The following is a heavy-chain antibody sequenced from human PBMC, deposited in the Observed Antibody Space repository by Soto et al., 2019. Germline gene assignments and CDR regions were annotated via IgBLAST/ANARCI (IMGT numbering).Heavy chain of an antibody. Sequence: QVQLQESGPGLVKPSETLSLTCTVSGGSISSYYWSWIRQPPGKGLEWIGYIYYSGSTNYNPSLKSRVTISVDTSKTQFSLKLSSVTAADTAVYYCARGKEGHYYYGMDVWGQGTTVTVSS. V-gene: IGHV4-59*01. J-gene: IGHJ6*02. CDR2: IYYSGST. CDR3: ARGKEGHYYYGMDV. CDR1: GGSISSYY.